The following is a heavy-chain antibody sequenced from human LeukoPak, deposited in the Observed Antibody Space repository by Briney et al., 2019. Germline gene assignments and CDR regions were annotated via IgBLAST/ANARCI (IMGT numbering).Heavy chain of an antibody. J-gene: IGHJ4*02. CDR1: GYTFTSYY. D-gene: IGHD6-19*01. V-gene: IGHV1-46*01. CDR3: AKSGSHSSGWSYPAYYFDY. Sequence: GASVKVSCKASGYTFTSYYMHWVRQAPGQGLEWMGIINPSGGSTSYAQKFQGRVTMTRDTSTSTVYMELSSLRSEDTAVYYCAKSGSHSSGWSYPAYYFDYWGQGTLVTVSS. CDR2: INPSGGST.